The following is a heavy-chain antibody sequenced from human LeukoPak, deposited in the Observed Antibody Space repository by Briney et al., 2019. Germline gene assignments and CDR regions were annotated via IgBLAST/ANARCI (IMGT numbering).Heavy chain of an antibody. CDR1: GFTFSSYE. V-gene: IGHV3-48*03. CDR3: ARDSVVMTATLRYYGMDV. D-gene: IGHD2-21*02. J-gene: IGHJ6*02. Sequence: GGSLRLSCAASGFTFSSYEMNWVRQAPGKGLEWVSYISSSGSTIYYADSVKGRFTISRDNAKNSLYLQMNSLRAEDTAVYYCARDSVVMTATLRYYGMDVWGQGTTVTVSS. CDR2: ISSSGSTI.